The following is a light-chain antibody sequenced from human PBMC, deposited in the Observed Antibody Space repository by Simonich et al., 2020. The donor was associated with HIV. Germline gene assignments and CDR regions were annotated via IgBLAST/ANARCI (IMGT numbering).Light chain of an antibody. J-gene: IGLJ3*02. V-gene: IGLV1-44*01. CDR2: NNH. CDR1: TSNIGSNT. CDR3: AAWDDSLSGRGV. Sequence: QSVLTQPPSASGTPGQRVTISCSGSTSNIGSNTVNWHQQLPGTAPKLLIFNNHQRPSGVPDRFSGSKSDTSASLAISGLRSEDEADYYCAAWDDSLSGRGVFGGGTKLTVL.